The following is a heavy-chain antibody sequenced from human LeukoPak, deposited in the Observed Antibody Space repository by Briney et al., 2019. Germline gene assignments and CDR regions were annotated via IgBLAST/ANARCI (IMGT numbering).Heavy chain of an antibody. CDR2: ISSNGGST. Sequence: GGSLRLSCAASGFTFSSYAMHWVRQAPGKGLEYVSAISSNGGSTYYANSVKGRFTISRDNSKNTLYLQMGSLRAEDMAVYYCARAPLLGHLYYDSSGDWYFDLWGRGTLVTVSS. CDR1: GFTFSSYA. D-gene: IGHD3-22*01. CDR3: ARAPLLGHLYYDSSGDWYFDL. V-gene: IGHV3-64*01. J-gene: IGHJ2*01.